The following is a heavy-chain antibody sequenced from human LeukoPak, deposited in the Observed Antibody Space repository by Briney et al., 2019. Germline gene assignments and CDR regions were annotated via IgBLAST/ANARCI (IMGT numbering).Heavy chain of an antibody. CDR2: ISGRGGST. Sequence: GGSLRLSCAASGFTFSSYAMNWVRQAPGKGLEWVSAISGRGGSTYYADSVKGRFTISRDNSKNTLYLHMNSLRAEDTAVYYCAKLYDFWSGFPYYFDFWGQGTLVTVSS. V-gene: IGHV3-23*01. J-gene: IGHJ4*02. CDR1: GFTFSSYA. CDR3: AKLYDFWSGFPYYFDF. D-gene: IGHD3-3*01.